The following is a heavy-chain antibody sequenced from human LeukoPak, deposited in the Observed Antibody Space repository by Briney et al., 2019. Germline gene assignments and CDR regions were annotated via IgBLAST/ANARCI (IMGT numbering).Heavy chain of an antibody. CDR1: GYSFTDYW. Sequence: GESLKISCKVSGYSFTDYWIGWVRQMPGKGLEWMGIIYPRDSDTRYSPSFQGQVTNSADRSITTAYLQWTSLKASDTAMYYCARRAPYYFDSSGYYNYYFDYWGQGTLVTVSS. CDR2: IYPRDSDT. D-gene: IGHD3-22*01. CDR3: ARRAPYYFDSSGYYNYYFDY. J-gene: IGHJ4*02. V-gene: IGHV5-51*01.